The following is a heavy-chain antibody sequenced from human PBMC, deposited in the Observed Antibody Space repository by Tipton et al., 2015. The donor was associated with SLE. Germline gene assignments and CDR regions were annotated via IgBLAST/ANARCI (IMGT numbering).Heavy chain of an antibody. V-gene: IGHV4-31*03. D-gene: IGHD2-15*01. Sequence: TLSLTCTVSGGSTRDSNYFWSWVRQQPGKGLEWIRYIRHGGGSAHYNPSLQSRLSISLDTSKNEFFLRLSSMTAADTAMYYGARDRGSLGAFDIWGQGTMVTVSS. CDR1: GGSTRDSNYF. CDR3: ARDRGSLGAFDI. J-gene: IGHJ3*02. CDR2: IRHGGGSA.